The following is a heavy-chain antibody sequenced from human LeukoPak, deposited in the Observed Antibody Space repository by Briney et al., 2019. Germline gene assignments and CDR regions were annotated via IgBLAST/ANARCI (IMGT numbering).Heavy chain of an antibody. Sequence: XXXXXWVXXAPGXGLEWVSGISWNSGSIGYADSVKGRFTISRDNAKNSLYLQMNSLRAEDTALYYCAKDTGSSGPFDYWGQGTLVTVSS. CDR3: AKDTGSSGPFDY. V-gene: IGHV3-9*01. CDR2: ISWNSGSI. D-gene: IGHD6-19*01. CDR1: XXX. J-gene: IGHJ4*02.